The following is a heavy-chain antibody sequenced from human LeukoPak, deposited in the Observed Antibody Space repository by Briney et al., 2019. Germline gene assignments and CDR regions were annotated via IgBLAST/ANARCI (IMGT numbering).Heavy chain of an antibody. CDR2: ISGSGGST. D-gene: IGHD3-3*01. CDR1: GFTFSSYA. V-gene: IGHV3-23*01. Sequence: GGSLRLSCAASGFTFSSYAMSWVRQAPGKGLEWVSAISGSGGSTYYADPVKGRFTISRDNSKNTLYLQMNSLRAEDTAVYYCAKEDFWSGYYIYYYGMDVWGQGTTVTVSS. CDR3: AKEDFWSGYYIYYYGMDV. J-gene: IGHJ6*02.